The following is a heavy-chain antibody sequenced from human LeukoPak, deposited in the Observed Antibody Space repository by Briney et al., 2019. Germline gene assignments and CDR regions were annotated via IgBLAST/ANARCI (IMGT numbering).Heavy chain of an antibody. D-gene: IGHD5-24*01. CDR2: IYHLGTS. J-gene: IGHJ5*02. V-gene: IGHV4-59*01. CDR1: GDSLSNFFY. Sequence: SETLSLTCTVSGDSLSNFFYWSWIRQPPGKNLEWIGYIYHLGTSDYNPSLKSRVTLSIDTSKSQFSLKMTSVTAADTAIYYCARSSRGTFDPWGQGVLVMVSS. CDR3: ARSSRGTFDP.